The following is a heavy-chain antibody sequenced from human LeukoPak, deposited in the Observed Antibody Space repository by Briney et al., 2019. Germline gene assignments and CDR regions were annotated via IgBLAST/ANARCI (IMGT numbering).Heavy chain of an antibody. J-gene: IGHJ4*02. V-gene: IGHV1-24*01. Sequence: ASVKVSCTVSGYTLTELSMHWVRQAPGKGLEWMGGFYPEDGETIYAQKFQGRVTMTEDTSTDTACMELSSLRSEDTAVYYCATLTVVNGDYALFDYWGQGTLVTVSS. CDR3: ATLTVVNGDYALFDY. CDR2: FYPEDGET. D-gene: IGHD4-17*01. CDR1: GYTLTELS.